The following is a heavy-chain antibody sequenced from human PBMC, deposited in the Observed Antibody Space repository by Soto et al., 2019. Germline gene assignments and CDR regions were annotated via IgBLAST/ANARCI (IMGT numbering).Heavy chain of an antibody. J-gene: IGHJ4*02. CDR1: GFTFSSYW. CDR2: IHFDGSTT. Sequence: GGSLRLSCAASGFTFSSYWMHWVRQVPGKGLVWVSRIHFDGSTTHYADSVKGRFTISRDNAKNTLSLQMNSLRAEDTAVYYSERDAYIGADHHLAYWGKGTLVTVSS. V-gene: IGHV3-74*01. D-gene: IGHD2-21*01. CDR3: ERDAYIGADHHLAY.